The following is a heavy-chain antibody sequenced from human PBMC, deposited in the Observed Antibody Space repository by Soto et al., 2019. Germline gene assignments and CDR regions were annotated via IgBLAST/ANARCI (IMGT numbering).Heavy chain of an antibody. J-gene: IGHJ6*02. V-gene: IGHV4-34*01. Sequence: PSETLSLTCAVYGGSFSGYYWSWIRQPPGKGLEWIGEINHSGSTNYNPSLKSRVTISVDTSKNQFSLKLSSVTAADTAVYYCERAHRGSYYYYGMDVWGQGTTVTSP. CDR1: GGSFSGYY. CDR3: ERAHRGSYYYYGMDV. D-gene: IGHD3-10*01. CDR2: INHSGST.